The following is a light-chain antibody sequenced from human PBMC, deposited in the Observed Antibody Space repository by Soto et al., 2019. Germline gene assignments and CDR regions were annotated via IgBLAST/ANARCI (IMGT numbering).Light chain of an antibody. Sequence: EVVWTQSPGTLSLSPGERATLSCRASQSVGTNYLAWFQQKPGQAPRLLIYATSTRATGIPDRFSGSGSGTDFTLTITRLEPEDFAVYYCQQYDSSPRTFGQGTKVDIK. CDR3: QQYDSSPRT. V-gene: IGKV3-20*01. J-gene: IGKJ1*01. CDR2: ATS. CDR1: QSVGTNY.